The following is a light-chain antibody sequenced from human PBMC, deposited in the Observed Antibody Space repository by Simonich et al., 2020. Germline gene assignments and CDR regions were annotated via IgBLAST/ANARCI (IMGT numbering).Light chain of an antibody. CDR1: SSDGGGYNY. V-gene: IGLV2-14*03. CDR3: SSYTSSSTRV. CDR2: DVI. J-gene: IGLJ3*02. Sequence: QSALTQPASVSGSPGQSITISCTGTSSDGGGYNYVSWYQQHPGKAPKLMIYDVINRPSGVSNRFSGSKSGNTASLTISGLQAEDEADYYCSSYTSSSTRVFGGGTKLTVL.